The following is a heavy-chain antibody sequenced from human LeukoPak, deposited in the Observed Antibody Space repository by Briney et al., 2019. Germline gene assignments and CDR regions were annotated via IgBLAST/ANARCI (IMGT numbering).Heavy chain of an antibody. CDR2: INPNSGGT. J-gene: IGHJ4*02. D-gene: IGHD5-12*01. V-gene: IGHV1-2*02. Sequence: ASVKVSCKASGYTFTGYYMHWVRQAPGQGLEWMGWINPNSGGTNYAQKFQGRVTMTRDASISTAYMELSRLRSDDTAVYYCARARSGYDWAIDYWGQGTLVTVSS. CDR1: GYTFTGYY. CDR3: ARARSGYDWAIDY.